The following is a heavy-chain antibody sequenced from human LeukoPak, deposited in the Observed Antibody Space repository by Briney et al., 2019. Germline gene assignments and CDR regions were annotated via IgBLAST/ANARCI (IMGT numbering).Heavy chain of an antibody. J-gene: IGHJ2*01. V-gene: IGHV3-33*01. CDR2: IWYDGSNK. D-gene: IGHD3-22*01. CDR3: ARDGFTMIVVGWYFDL. CDR1: GFTFSSDG. Sequence: GGSLRLSCAASGFTFSSDGMHWVRQAPGKGLEWVAVIWYDGSNKDYADSVKGRFTISRDNSKNTLYLQMNSLRAEDTAVYYCARDGFTMIVVGWYFDLWGRGTLVTVSS.